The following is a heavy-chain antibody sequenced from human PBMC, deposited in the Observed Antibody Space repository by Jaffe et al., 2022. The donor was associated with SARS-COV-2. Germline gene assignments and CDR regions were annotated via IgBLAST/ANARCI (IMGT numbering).Heavy chain of an antibody. V-gene: IGHV3-30-3*01. CDR3: ARDGSEIFWSGSDNWFDP. Sequence: QVQLVESGGGVVQPGRSLRLSCAASGFTFSSYAMHWVRQAPGKGLEWVAVISYDGSNKYYADSVKGRFTISRDNSKNTLYLQMNSLRAEDTAVYYCARDGSEIFWSGSDNWFDPWGQGTLVTVSS. CDR1: GFTFSSYA. J-gene: IGHJ5*02. D-gene: IGHD3-3*01. CDR2: ISYDGSNK.